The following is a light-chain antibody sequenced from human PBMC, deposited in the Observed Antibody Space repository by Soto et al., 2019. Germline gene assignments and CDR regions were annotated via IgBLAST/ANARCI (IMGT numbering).Light chain of an antibody. CDR2: KAS. CDR3: QQYDSYPLT. CDR1: QTISSW. J-gene: IGKJ4*01. V-gene: IGKV1-5*03. Sequence: DIQMTQSPSTLSGSVGDRVTITCRASQTISSWLAWYQQKPGKAPKLLIYKASSLESGVPSRFSGSGSGTEFTLSISSLQPDDSATYYCQQYDSYPLTFGGGTKVDIK.